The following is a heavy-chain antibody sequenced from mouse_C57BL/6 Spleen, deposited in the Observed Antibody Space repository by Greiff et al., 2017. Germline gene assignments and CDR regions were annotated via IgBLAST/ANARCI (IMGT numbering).Heavy chain of an antibody. D-gene: IGHD1-1*01. V-gene: IGHV1-50*01. CDR2: IDPSDSYT. Sequence: QVQLQQPGAELVKPGASVKLSCKASGYTFTSYWMQWVKQRPGQGLECIGEIDPSDSYTNYNQKFKGKATLTVDTSSSTAYMQLSSLTSEDSAVYYCARGGDYGSSYSFDYWGQGTTLTVSS. CDR1: GYTFTSYW. J-gene: IGHJ2*01. CDR3: ARGGDYGSSYSFDY.